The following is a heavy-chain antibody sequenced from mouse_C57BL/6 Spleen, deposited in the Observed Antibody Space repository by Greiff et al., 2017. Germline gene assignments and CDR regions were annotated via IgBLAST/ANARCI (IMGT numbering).Heavy chain of an antibody. CDR3: ARWGYDYGPFDY. D-gene: IGHD2-4*01. CDR2: IYPGSGST. Sequence: QVQLQQPGAELVKPGASVKMSCKASGYTFTSYWITWVKQRPGQGLEWIGDIYPGSGSTNYNEKFKSKATLTVDTSSSTAYMQLSSLTSEDSAVYYCARWGYDYGPFDYWGQGTTLTVSS. V-gene: IGHV1-55*01. CDR1: GYTFTSYW. J-gene: IGHJ2*01.